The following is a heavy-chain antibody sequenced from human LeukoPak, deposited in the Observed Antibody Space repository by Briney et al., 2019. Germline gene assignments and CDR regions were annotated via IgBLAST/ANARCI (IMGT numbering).Heavy chain of an antibody. Sequence: ASVTVSCKSSGGTFSSYAISWVRQAPGQGLEWMGWMNPNSGGTNYAQQFQGRGTMTRDMSISTAQMALSRLRSDDTPVYCCARVFYSNYGNWFDPWGQGTLVTVPS. D-gene: IGHD4-11*01. CDR3: ARVFYSNYGNWFDP. CDR1: GGTFSSYA. J-gene: IGHJ5*02. CDR2: MNPNSGGT. V-gene: IGHV1-2*02.